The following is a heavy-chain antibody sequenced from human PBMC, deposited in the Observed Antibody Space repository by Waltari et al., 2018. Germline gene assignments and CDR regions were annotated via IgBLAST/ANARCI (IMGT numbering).Heavy chain of an antibody. Sequence: QLVQSGAEVTKPGASVKVSCKASGYIFSNYGITWVRKAPGQGLEWMGWIYPYNGNTKYEQNFQGRVTMTTDTSTTTAYMEIRSLRSDDTAIYYCARDDVDSSNFGGFWGQGTLVTVSS. D-gene: IGHD6-13*01. CDR2: IYPYNGNT. CDR1: GYIFSNYG. J-gene: IGHJ4*02. V-gene: IGHV1-18*01. CDR3: ARDDVDSSNFGGF.